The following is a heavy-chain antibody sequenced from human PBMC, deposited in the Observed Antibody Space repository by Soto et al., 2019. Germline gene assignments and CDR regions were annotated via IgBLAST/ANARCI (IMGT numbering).Heavy chain of an antibody. CDR1: GYTFIDYY. J-gene: IGHJ6*02. D-gene: IGHD3-22*01. V-gene: IGHV1-2*02. Sequence: QLLQSGAEVRKPGASVKVSCKASGYTFIDYYMHWLRQAPGQGLEWMGWINPDTDDTHYAQEYERRLIMNRDTSITTDYMELSRLASDDAAVYYCARDYFDRSGLYGMDLWGQGTTVTVSS. CDR2: INPDTDDT. CDR3: ARDYFDRSGLYGMDL.